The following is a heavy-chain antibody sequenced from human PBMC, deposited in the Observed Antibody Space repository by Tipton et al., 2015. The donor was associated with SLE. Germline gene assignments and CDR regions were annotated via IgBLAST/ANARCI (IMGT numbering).Heavy chain of an antibody. V-gene: IGHV4-31*03. J-gene: IGHJ4*02. CDR3: ARGEGSIRGSAFDY. CDR2: VHFTGAI. D-gene: IGHD3-10*01. Sequence: TLSLTCTVSGASINNGLYYWSWIRQRPGKGLEWIGYVHFTGAIYYAPSLNSRATISRDTSRNQFSLDVTSVTVADTAVYFCARGEGSIRGSAFDYWGQGILVAVSS. CDR1: GASINNGLYY.